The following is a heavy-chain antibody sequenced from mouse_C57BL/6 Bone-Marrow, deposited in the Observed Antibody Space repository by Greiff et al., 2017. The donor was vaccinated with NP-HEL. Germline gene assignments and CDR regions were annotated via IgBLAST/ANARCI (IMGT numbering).Heavy chain of an antibody. V-gene: IGHV14-4*01. Sequence: EVQVVESGAELVRPGASVKLSCTASGFNIKDDYMHWVKQRPEQGLEWIGWIDPENGDTEYASKFQGKATITADTSSNTAYLQLSSLTSEDTAVYYCTTLIYYGNYVRFAYWGQGTLVTVSA. CDR1: GFNIKDDY. J-gene: IGHJ3*01. CDR2: IDPENGDT. CDR3: TTLIYYGNYVRFAY. D-gene: IGHD2-1*01.